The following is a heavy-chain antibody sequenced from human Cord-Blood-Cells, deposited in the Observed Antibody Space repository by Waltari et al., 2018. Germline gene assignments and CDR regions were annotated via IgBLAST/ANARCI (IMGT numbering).Heavy chain of an antibody. D-gene: IGHD3-10*01. CDR3: ASPYYYGSGSYYFDY. CDR1: GGTFSSYA. CDR2: IIPIFGTA. J-gene: IGHJ4*02. Sequence: QVQLVQSGAEVKKPGSSVKVSCKASGGTFSSYAISWLRQPPGQGLEWMGGIIPIFGTANYAQKFQGRVTITADESTSTAYMELSSLRSEDTAVYYCASPYYYGSGSYYFDYWGQGTLVTVSS. V-gene: IGHV1-69*01.